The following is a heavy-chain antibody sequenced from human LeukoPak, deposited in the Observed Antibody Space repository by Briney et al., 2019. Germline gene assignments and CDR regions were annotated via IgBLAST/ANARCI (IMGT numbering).Heavy chain of an antibody. J-gene: IGHJ3*02. D-gene: IGHD6-19*01. CDR2: ISAYNGNT. CDR3: SREAPVAAGSDAFDI. CDR1: GYTFTSYY. V-gene: IGHV1-18*01. Sequence: ASVKVSCKTSGYTFTSYYISWVRQAPGQGLEWMAWISAYNGNTKYAQKFQGRVTITTDTSTSTAYMEVRSLRSDDTAVFYCSREAPVAAGSDAFDIWGQGTMVTVSS.